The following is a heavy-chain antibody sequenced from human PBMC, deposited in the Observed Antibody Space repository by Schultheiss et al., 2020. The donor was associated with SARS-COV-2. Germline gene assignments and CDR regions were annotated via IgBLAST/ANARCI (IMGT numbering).Heavy chain of an antibody. J-gene: IGHJ4*02. CDR2: INHSGST. CDR3: ARNLIAVAGFDY. Sequence: SQTLSLTCAVYGGSFSGYYWSWIRQPPGKGLEWIGEINHSGSTNYNPSLKSRVTISVDTSKNQFSLKLSSVTAADTAVYYCARNLIAVAGFDYWGQGTLVTVSS. D-gene: IGHD6-19*01. CDR1: GGSFSGYY. V-gene: IGHV4-34*01.